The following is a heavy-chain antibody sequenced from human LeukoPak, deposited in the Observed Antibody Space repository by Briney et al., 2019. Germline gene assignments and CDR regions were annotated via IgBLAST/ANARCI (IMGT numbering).Heavy chain of an antibody. D-gene: IGHD5-12*01. CDR1: GSTFSSYA. V-gene: IGHV3-23*01. Sequence: GGSLRLSCAVSGSTFSSYAMTWVRQAPGKGLEWVSAMSSGSSSTYYADSVKGRFTISRDNSKNTLYLQMNSLRAEDTAVYYCAKARSGYDFDYWGQGTLVTVSS. CDR2: MSSGSSST. CDR3: AKARSGYDFDY. J-gene: IGHJ4*02.